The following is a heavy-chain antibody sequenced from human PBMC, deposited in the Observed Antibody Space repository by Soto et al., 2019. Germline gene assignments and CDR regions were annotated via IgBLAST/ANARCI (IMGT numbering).Heavy chain of an antibody. D-gene: IGHD2-15*01. CDR2: ISAYNGNT. CDR3: ARDSAYSVVVVAASDY. J-gene: IGHJ4*02. Sequence: ASVKVSCKASGYTFTSYGISWVRQASGQGLEWMGWISAYNGNTNYAHKLQGRVTMTTDTSTSTAYMELRSLRSDDTAVYYCARDSAYSVVVVAASDYWGQGTLVTV. V-gene: IGHV1-18*04. CDR1: GYTFTSYG.